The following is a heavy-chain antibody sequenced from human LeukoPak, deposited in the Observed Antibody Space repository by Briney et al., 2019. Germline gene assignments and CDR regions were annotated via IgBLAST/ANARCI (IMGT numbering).Heavy chain of an antibody. D-gene: IGHD4-11*01. V-gene: IGHV3-21*01. CDR2: ISTRSYYM. CDR1: GFIFSSYN. J-gene: IGHJ4*02. Sequence: GGSLRLSCAASGFIFSSYNMNWVRQAPGKGLEWVSSISTRSYYMYYADSVEGRFTISRDDAKSSVYLQMNSLRAEDTAVYYCARIIDDYSRLGDYWGQGTLVTVSS. CDR3: ARIIDDYSRLGDY.